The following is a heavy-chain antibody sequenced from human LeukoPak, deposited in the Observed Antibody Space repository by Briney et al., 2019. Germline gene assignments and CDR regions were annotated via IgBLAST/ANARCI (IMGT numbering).Heavy chain of an antibody. V-gene: IGHV1-18*01. Sequence: ASVKVSCKASGYTFTSYGISWVRQAPGQGLEWMGWISAYNGNTNYAQKLQGRVTMTTDTSTSTAYMELRSLRSDDTAVYYCARVTPFDILTGYPDYWGQGTLVTVSS. CDR2: ISAYNGNT. CDR3: ARVTPFDILTGYPDY. D-gene: IGHD3-9*01. CDR1: GYTFTSYG. J-gene: IGHJ4*02.